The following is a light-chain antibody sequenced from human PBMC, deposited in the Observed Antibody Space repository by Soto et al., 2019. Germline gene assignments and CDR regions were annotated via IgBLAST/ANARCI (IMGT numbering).Light chain of an antibody. V-gene: IGKV3-11*01. Sequence: EIVLTQSPATLSLFPGERATLSCRASQSVRTYLAWYQQKPGQAPRLLISGASNRATGVPARFSGSGSGTEFTLTISSLETEDSAVYYVHQRSNWPRTFGGWTKVEIK. CDR3: HQRSNWPRT. CDR2: GAS. J-gene: IGKJ4*01. CDR1: QSVRTY.